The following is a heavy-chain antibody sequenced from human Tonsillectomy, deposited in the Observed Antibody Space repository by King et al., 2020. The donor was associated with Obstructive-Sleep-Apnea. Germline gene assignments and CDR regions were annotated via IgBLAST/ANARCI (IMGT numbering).Heavy chain of an antibody. CDR3: AREVRRQWLASYYFDD. Sequence: VQLQESGPGLVKPSETLSLTCSVSGDSISTYCWTWIRQSPGKGLVWIGYIDHSGSTNYNPSLKSRVTISADTSKNQFSLRLSSVTAADTAVYYCAREVRRQWLASYYFDDWGQGTLVTVSS. V-gene: IGHV4-59*01. CDR2: IDHSGST. CDR1: GDSISTYC. D-gene: IGHD6-19*01. J-gene: IGHJ4*02.